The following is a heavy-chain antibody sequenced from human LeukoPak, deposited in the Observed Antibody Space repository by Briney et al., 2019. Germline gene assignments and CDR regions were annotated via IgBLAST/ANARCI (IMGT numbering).Heavy chain of an antibody. CDR3: ATDGSSGYFGY. Sequence: PGRSLSLSCAASGLTLRRYGMHGVPEAPGKGLEGGAVIWNDGTNRYYADSMKGRFTISRDISKSTLYLQTNSVRADDTAVYYCATDGSSGYFGYWGQGTLVTVSS. CDR2: IWNDGTNR. CDR1: GLTLRRYG. V-gene: IGHV3-33*01. D-gene: IGHD3-22*01. J-gene: IGHJ4*02.